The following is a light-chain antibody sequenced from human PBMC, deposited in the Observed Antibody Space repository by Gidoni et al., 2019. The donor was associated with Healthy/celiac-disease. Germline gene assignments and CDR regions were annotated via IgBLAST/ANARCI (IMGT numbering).Light chain of an antibody. CDR1: QSVSSY. J-gene: IGKJ1*01. V-gene: IGKV3-11*01. CDR3: QQRSNWPWT. Sequence: EIVLTQSPATLSLSPGERVTLSCRASQSVSSYLGWYQQKPGQAPRLLIYDASNRATDIPARFSGSGSGTDFTLTISSLEPEDFAVYYCQQRSNWPWTFGQXTKVEIK. CDR2: DAS.